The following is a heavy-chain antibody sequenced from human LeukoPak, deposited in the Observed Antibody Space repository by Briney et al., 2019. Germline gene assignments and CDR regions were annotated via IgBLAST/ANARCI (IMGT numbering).Heavy chain of an antibody. D-gene: IGHD6-13*01. CDR2: INPSGRTT. CDR3: ARGESSTKFGY. V-gene: IGHV1-46*01. J-gene: IGHJ4*02. Sequence: ASVKVSCKASGYTFTSYFIHWVRQAPGQGLEWMGIINPSGRTTSYAQKFQDRVTMTRDTSTSTVYMELSSLRSEDTAVYYCARGESSTKFGYWGQGTLVTVSS. CDR1: GYTFTSYF.